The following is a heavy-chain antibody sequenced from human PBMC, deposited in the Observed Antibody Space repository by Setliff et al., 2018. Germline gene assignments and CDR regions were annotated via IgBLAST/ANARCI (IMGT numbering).Heavy chain of an antibody. J-gene: IGHJ4*02. CDR1: GYTFTSYD. Sequence: GASVKVSCKASGYTFTSYDINWMRQATGQGLEWMGWMNPNSGNTGYAQKFQGRVTMTRNTSISTAYMELSSLRSEDTAVYYCARRVGSVGIQLPDYWGQGTLVTVS. V-gene: IGHV1-8*02. D-gene: IGHD5-18*01. CDR2: MNPNSGNT. CDR3: ARRVGSVGIQLPDY.